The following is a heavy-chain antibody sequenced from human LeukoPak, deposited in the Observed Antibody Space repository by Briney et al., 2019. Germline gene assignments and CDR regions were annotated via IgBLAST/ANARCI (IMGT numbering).Heavy chain of an antibody. CDR2: FDPEDGET. Sequence: ASVKVSCKVSGYTLTELSMHWVRQAPGKGLEWMGGFDPEDGETIYAQKFQGRVTMTEDTSTDTAYMELSSLRSEDTAVYYSASSHCSSTSCYRAIDYWGQGTLVTVSS. V-gene: IGHV1-24*01. D-gene: IGHD2-2*01. J-gene: IGHJ4*02. CDR1: GYTLTELS. CDR3: ASSHCSSTSCYRAIDY.